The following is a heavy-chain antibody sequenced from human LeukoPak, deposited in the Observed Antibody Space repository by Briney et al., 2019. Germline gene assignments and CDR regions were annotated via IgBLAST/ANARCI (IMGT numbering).Heavy chain of an antibody. J-gene: IGHJ6*02. Sequence: GASVKVSCKASGYTFTSYDINWVRQATGQGLEWMGWMNPNSGNTGYAQKFQGRVTMTRNTSISTAYMELSSLRSEDTAVYYCARRDCSSTSCYLGLLYYYYGMDVWGQGTTATVSS. CDR3: ARRDCSSTSCYLGLLYYYYGMDV. CDR2: MNPNSGNT. V-gene: IGHV1-8*01. CDR1: GYTFTSYD. D-gene: IGHD2-2*01.